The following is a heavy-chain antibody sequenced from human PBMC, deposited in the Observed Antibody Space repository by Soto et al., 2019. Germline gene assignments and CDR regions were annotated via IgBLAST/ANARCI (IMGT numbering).Heavy chain of an antibody. Sequence: PGGSLRLSCAASRFTFSSYSMNWVRQAPGKGLEWVSSIRSSSSNIYYADSVKGRFTISRDNSKNTLYLQMNSLRAEDTAVYYCASQGNRITMVRGWWGPLDYYYYMDVWGKGTTVTVSS. CDR2: IRSSSSNI. CDR1: RFTFSSYS. D-gene: IGHD3-10*01. CDR3: ASQGNRITMVRGWWGPLDYYYYMDV. V-gene: IGHV3-21*01. J-gene: IGHJ6*03.